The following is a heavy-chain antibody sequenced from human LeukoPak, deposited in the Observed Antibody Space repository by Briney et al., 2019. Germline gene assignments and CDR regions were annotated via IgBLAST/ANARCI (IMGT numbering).Heavy chain of an antibody. CDR2: IGGSGGCT. D-gene: IGHD3-3*01. V-gene: IGHV3-23*01. CDR1: GFTFNTYA. Sequence: PGGSLRLSCAASGFTFNTYAIYWVRQAPGKGQELVSGIGGSGGCTYYAASVKGRFTISRDNAKNPLYLQMNSLSAEDTAVYYCARDRRIWDFCSGYYGPGDAFDIRGQGTMVTVSS. CDR3: ARDRRIWDFCSGYYGPGDAFDI. J-gene: IGHJ3*02.